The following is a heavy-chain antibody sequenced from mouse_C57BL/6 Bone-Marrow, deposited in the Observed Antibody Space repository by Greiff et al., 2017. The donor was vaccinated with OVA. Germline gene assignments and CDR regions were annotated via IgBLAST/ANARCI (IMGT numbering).Heavy chain of an antibody. J-gene: IGHJ2*01. D-gene: IGHD4-1*01. Sequence: VQLQQPGAELVKPGASVKLSCKASGYTFTSYWMHWVKQRPGQGLEWIGMIHPNRGSTNYNEKFKSKATLTVDKSSSTAYMQLSSLTSEDSAVYYCARRVGPYYFDYGGQGTTLTVSS. CDR1: GYTFTSYW. CDR3: ARRVGPYYFDY. CDR2: IHPNRGST. V-gene: IGHV1-64*01.